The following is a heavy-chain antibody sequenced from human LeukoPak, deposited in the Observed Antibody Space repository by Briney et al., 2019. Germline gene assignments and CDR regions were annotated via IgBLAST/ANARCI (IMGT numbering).Heavy chain of an antibody. V-gene: IGHV4-39*07. CDR3: ARGTPMVRGVIILRYFDI. CDR2: INHSGST. D-gene: IGHD3-10*01. J-gene: IGHJ3*02. CDR1: GGSISSGGYY. Sequence: SETLSLTCTVSGGSISSGGYYWSWIRQPPGKGLEWIGEINHSGSTNYNPSLKSRVTISVDTSKNQFSLKLSSVTAADTAVYYCARGTPMVRGVIILRYFDIWGQGTMVTVSS.